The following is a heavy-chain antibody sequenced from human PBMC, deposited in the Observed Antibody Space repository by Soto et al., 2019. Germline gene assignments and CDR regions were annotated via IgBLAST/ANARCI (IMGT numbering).Heavy chain of an antibody. Sequence: EVQLLESGGGLVQPGGSLRLSCAASGFRFSSYAMSWVRQTPGRGLEWVSGVSGSDGSTYYADSVKGRFTISRDNSKNTLYLQMDSLRAEDTAVYYCAKDILSSGCALEYVFDYWGQGTLVTVPS. D-gene: IGHD6-19*01. CDR2: VSGSDGST. V-gene: IGHV3-23*01. J-gene: IGHJ4*02. CDR3: AKDILSSGCALEYVFDY. CDR1: GFRFSSYA.